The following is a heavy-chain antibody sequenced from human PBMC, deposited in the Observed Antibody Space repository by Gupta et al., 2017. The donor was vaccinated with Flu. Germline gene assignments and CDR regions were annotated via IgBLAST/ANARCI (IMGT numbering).Heavy chain of an antibody. V-gene: IGHV3-73*02. CDR2: IRSKLNTYAT. D-gene: IGHD2-15*01. Sequence: ELQPVESGGGFVQPGGSVKLSCTPSGCTSSPSAINAVRQTPGKGLEWIGRIRSKLNTYATTYAASAKGRFTMSRDDSKNTTYLQMNSLKTEDTAIYDCIRRPDGYCSGSKCPTFDPWGQGTVVTVSS. CDR3: IRRPDGYCSGSKCPTFDP. CDR1: GCTSSPSA. J-gene: IGHJ5*02.